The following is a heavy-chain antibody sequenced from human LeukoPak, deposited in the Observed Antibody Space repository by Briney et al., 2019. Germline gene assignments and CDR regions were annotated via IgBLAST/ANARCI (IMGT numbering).Heavy chain of an antibody. CDR1: GGSISSYY. CDR3: ATTYYYDSSGTQPADAFDI. Sequence: SETLSLTCTVSGGSISSYYWSWIRQPPGKGLEWIGYIYYSGSTNYNPSLKSRVTMSVDTSKNQFSLKLSSVTAADTAVYYCATTYYYDSSGTQPADAFDIWGQGTMVTVSS. D-gene: IGHD3-22*01. CDR2: IYYSGST. J-gene: IGHJ3*02. V-gene: IGHV4-59*12.